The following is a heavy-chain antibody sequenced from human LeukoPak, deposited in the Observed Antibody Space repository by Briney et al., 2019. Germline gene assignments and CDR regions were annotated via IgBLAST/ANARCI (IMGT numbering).Heavy chain of an antibody. J-gene: IGHJ6*03. Sequence: GGSLRLSCAASGFASGFTFSDYAVSWVRQAPGKGPEWVASVNGRGATTYYADSVRGRFTISRDNSENTVYLQMISLGADDTAVYFCAKAPATGEGYYFYYMDVWGKGTTVTVSS. CDR2: VNGRGATT. V-gene: IGHV3-23*01. CDR3: AKAPATGEGYYFYYMDV. CDR1: GFTFSDYA. D-gene: IGHD7-27*01.